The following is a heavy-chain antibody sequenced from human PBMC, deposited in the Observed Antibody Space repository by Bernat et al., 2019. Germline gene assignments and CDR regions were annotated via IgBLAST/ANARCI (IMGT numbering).Heavy chain of an antibody. D-gene: IGHD6-13*01. Sequence: EVQLVESGGGLVQPGTSLRLSCAASGFSFETYWMTWVRQAPGKGLEWVANIKQDGSEKNYVDSVTGRFTISRDNTKNSLYLQMNSPRDEDTAVFYCAKRPGYQIGMEVWGQGTTVTVSS. CDR1: GFSFETYW. J-gene: IGHJ6*02. V-gene: IGHV3-7*01. CDR2: IKQDGSEK. CDR3: AKRPGYQIGMEV.